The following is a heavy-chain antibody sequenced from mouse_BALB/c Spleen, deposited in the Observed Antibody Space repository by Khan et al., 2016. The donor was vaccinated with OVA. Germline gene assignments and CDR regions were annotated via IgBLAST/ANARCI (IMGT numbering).Heavy chain of an antibody. V-gene: IGHV1-18*01. CDR2: INPYNGFT. Sequence: VRLQQSRPELVKPGASMKISCKASGYSFTDYTMNWVKQSHGKNLEWIGLINPYNGFTTYNQKFKGKATLTVHKSSTTAYMELLSLTFEDSAVYYCARGNYYGSNSWFAYWGQGTLVTVSA. CDR1: GYSFTDYT. D-gene: IGHD1-1*01. CDR3: ARGNYYGSNSWFAY. J-gene: IGHJ3*01.